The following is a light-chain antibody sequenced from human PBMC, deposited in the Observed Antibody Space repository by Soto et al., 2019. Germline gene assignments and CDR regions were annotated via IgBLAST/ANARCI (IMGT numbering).Light chain of an antibody. V-gene: IGKV3-20*01. J-gene: IGKJ4*01. CDR1: RTVDGNY. Sequence: PGERATLSCRASRTVDGNYLAWYHQKPGQAPRLLIHSASTRAPGIPDRFSASGAGTDFTLTISRLEPEDSAVYYCQQYSASPRTFGGGTKVDIK. CDR3: QQYSASPRT. CDR2: SAS.